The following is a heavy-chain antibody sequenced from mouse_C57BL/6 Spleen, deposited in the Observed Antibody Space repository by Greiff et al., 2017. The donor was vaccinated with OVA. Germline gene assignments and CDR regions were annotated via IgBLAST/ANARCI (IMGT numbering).Heavy chain of an antibody. V-gene: IGHV1-81*01. CDR1: GYTFTSYG. CDR3: ARKEDYDYDDWYFDV. Sequence: VQLQQSGAELARPGASVKLSCKASGYTFTSYGISWVKQRTGQGLEWIGEIYPRSGNTYYNEKFKGKATLTADKSSSTAYMELRSLTSEDSAVYFGARKEDYDYDDWYFDVWGTGTTVTVSS. CDR2: IYPRSGNT. J-gene: IGHJ1*03. D-gene: IGHD2-4*01.